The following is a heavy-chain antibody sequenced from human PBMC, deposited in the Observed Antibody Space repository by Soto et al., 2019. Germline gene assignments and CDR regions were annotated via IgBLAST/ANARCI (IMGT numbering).Heavy chain of an antibody. V-gene: IGHV4-31*03. CDR3: ARGSARVFWFDP. Sequence: QVQLQESGPGLVKPSQTLSLTCTVSGGSISSGGYYWSWIRQHPGKGLEWIGYIYYSGSTYYNPSLKSRVTISVDTAKNQFSLKLSSVTAADTAVYYCARGSARVFWFDPGGQGTLVTVSS. CDR1: GGSISSGGYY. CDR2: IYYSGST. D-gene: IGHD6-6*01. J-gene: IGHJ5*02.